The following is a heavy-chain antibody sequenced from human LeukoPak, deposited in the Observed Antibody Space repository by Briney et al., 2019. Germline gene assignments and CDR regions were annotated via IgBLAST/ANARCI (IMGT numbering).Heavy chain of an antibody. V-gene: IGHV3-66*03. CDR2: IYSCGST. Sequence: PGGSLRLSCAASGFTVSSNYMSWVRQAPGKGLEWVSVIYSCGSTYYADSVKGRFTVSRDNSKNTLYLQMNSLRAEDTAVYYCAKDKGVVPAAVYYMDVWGKGTTVTVSS. CDR3: AKDKGVVPAAVYYMDV. J-gene: IGHJ6*03. D-gene: IGHD2-2*01. CDR1: GFTVSSNY.